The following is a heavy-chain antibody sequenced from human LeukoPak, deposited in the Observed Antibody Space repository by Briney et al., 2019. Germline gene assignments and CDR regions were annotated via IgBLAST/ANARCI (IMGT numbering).Heavy chain of an antibody. J-gene: IGHJ6*03. CDR1: GGTISGYY. Sequence: PSATLSLTSTASGGTISGYYWSWIRQPPGKGLEWIGNVYYSGSTNYNPSLKSRVTISVDTSKNQFSLKLSSVTAADTAVYYCARVRVYGSGRNPYYYYIEGRGKGTTVTAAS. V-gene: IGHV4-59*12. D-gene: IGHD3-10*01. CDR3: ARVRVYGSGRNPYYYYIEG. CDR2: VYYSGST.